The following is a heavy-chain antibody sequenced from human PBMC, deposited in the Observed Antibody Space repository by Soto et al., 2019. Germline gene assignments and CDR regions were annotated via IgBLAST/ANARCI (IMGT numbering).Heavy chain of an antibody. CDR2: ISHNGRT. CDR1: GGSFTNYY. CDR3: AWADTSGSGRSSPFDALDI. D-gene: IGHD3-10*01. J-gene: IGHJ3*02. V-gene: IGHV4-59*01. Sequence: QVRLQESGPGLAKPSETLSLTCTVSGGSFTNYYWNWIRQPPGKGPEWIAYISHNGRTDYNPSLKNRVTISMDTSNNRFSLRLISVATADTAVYYCAWADTSGSGRSSPFDALDIWGRVTMITVSS.